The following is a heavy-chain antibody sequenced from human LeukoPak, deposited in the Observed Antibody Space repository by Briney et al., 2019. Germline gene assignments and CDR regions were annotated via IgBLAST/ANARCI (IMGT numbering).Heavy chain of an antibody. CDR3: ARLALRGVIISHFDY. Sequence: SETLSLSCTVSGGSISSGSYYWGWIRQPPGKGLESIGNIYYSGSTYYNPSLKSRVTISVDTSKNQFSLKLSSVTAADTAVYYCARLALRGVIISHFDYWGQGTLVTVSS. V-gene: IGHV4-39*01. D-gene: IGHD3-10*01. CDR2: IYYSGST. CDR1: GGSISSGSYY. J-gene: IGHJ4*02.